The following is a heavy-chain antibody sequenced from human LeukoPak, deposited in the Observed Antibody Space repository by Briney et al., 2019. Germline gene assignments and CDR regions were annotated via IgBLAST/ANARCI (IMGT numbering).Heavy chain of an antibody. CDR2: ISSSGRTF. CDR1: GFTFSSYE. Sequence: GGSLRLSCAASGFTFSSYEMNWVRQAPGKGLEWVSYISSSGRTFYYADSVKGRFAISRDNGKNSLYLQMNSLRVEDTAVYYCARDSRGSSWFFDYWGQGALVTVSS. V-gene: IGHV3-48*03. CDR3: ARDSRGSSWFFDY. J-gene: IGHJ4*02. D-gene: IGHD6-13*01.